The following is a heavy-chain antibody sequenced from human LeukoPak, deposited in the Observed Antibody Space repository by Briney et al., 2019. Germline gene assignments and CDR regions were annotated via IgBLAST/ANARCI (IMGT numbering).Heavy chain of an antibody. CDR1: GGTFSSYA. D-gene: IGHD3-22*01. CDR3: ARGFRYYDSGGYWYYFDY. CDR2: IIPIFGTA. Sequence: GASVKVSCKASGGTFSSYAISWVRQAPGQGLEWMGGIIPIFGTANYAQKFQGRVTITADESTSTAYMELSSLRSEDTAVYYCARGFRYYDSGGYWYYFDYWGQGTLVTVSS. J-gene: IGHJ4*02. V-gene: IGHV1-69*13.